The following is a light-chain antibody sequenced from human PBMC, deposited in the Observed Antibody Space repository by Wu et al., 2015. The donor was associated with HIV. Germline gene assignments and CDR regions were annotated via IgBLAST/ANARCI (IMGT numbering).Light chain of an antibody. J-gene: IGKJ2*01. V-gene: IGKV1-33*01. CDR1: QDISTS. Sequence: QMTQSPSSLSVSIRDRVTITCQASQDISTSLNWYQQKPGKAPKLLIHAASNLQTGVPSRFSGSGSGTYFTLTIGSLQPEDIATYYCQQYDGPPPYTFG. CDR2: AAS. CDR3: QQYDGPPPYT.